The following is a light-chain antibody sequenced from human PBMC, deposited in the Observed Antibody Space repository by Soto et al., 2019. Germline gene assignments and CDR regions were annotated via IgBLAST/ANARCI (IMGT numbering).Light chain of an antibody. CDR1: SSDVGGYSY. V-gene: IGLV2-14*01. Sequence: QSVLTQPASVSGSPGQSITISCTGTSSDVGGYSYVSWYQQHPGKAPKLMIYEVSNRPSGVSNRFSGSKSGNTASLTISGLQXEDEADYYCRSYTSSSTLYVFGTGTKV. CDR3: RSYTSSSTLYV. CDR2: EVS. J-gene: IGLJ1*01.